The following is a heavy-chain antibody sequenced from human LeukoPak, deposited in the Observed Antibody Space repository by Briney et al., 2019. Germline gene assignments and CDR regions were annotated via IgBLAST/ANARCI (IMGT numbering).Heavy chain of an antibody. CDR3: ARRRHYDILTGSYDY. V-gene: IGHV4-34*01. CDR1: GGSFSGYY. J-gene: IGHJ4*02. Sequence: SETLSLTCAVYGGSFSGYYWSWIRQPPGKGLEWIGEINHSGSTNYNPSLKSRVTISVDTSKNQFSLKLSSVTAADTAVYYCARRRHYDILTGSYDYWGQGTLVTVSS. CDR2: INHSGST. D-gene: IGHD3-9*01.